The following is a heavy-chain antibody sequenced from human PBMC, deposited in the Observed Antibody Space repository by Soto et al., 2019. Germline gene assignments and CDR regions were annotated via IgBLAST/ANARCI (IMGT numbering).Heavy chain of an antibody. CDR3: ARADCSSNSCHYGY. Sequence: ASVKVSCKASGYTFTTYAMHWVRQAPGQRLEWMGWINAGNGNTKYSQKFQGRVTITRDTSASTACMELSSLRSEDTAVLYCARADCSSNSCHYGYWGQGTLVTVSS. CDR1: GYTFTTYA. J-gene: IGHJ4*02. CDR2: INAGNGNT. V-gene: IGHV1-3*01. D-gene: IGHD2-2*01.